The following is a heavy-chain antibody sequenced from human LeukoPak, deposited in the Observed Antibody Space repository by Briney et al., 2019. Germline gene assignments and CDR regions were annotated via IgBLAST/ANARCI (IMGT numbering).Heavy chain of an antibody. CDR1: GFTFSNAW. CDR2: IKSKTDGGTT. CDR3: TTDAPGWSYYYYYYMDV. J-gene: IGHJ6*03. V-gene: IGHV3-15*01. D-gene: IGHD2-15*01. Sequence: PGGSLRLSCAASGFTFSNAWMSWVRQAPGKGLEWVGRIKSKTDGGTTDYAAPVKGRFTISRDDSKNTLYLQMNSLKTEDTAVYYCTTDAPGWSYYYYYYMDVRGKGTTVTVSS.